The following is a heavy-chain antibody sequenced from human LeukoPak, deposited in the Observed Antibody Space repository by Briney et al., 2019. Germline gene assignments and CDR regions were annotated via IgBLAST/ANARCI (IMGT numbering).Heavy chain of an antibody. J-gene: IGHJ4*02. Sequence: HSGGSLRLSCAASGFTLSRYEMRWVRQARGRGGEGGSYIGSSSSAIYFADSVKGRFTVSRDNAKNLLYLHMNSLRAEDTAVYYCARDRYTSGWADFDYWGQGTLVTVSS. CDR3: ARDRYTSGWADFDY. CDR1: GFTLSRYE. D-gene: IGHD6-19*01. V-gene: IGHV3-48*03. CDR2: IGSSSSAI.